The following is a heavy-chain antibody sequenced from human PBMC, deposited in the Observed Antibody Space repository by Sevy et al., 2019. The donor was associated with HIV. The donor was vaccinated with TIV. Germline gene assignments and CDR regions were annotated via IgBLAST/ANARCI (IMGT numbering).Heavy chain of an antibody. CDR1: GFTFSTYA. D-gene: IGHD7-27*01. CDR2: VSSDGSEI. Sequence: GGSLRLSCAVSGFTFSTYAMHWVRQAPGKWLECVAIVSSDGSEINYADSMKGRITICTDNSRNTRYLQMNSLRTEYTGLYYCARDQLGSIDYWGQGTLVTVSS. CDR3: ARDQLGSIDY. J-gene: IGHJ4*02. V-gene: IGHV3-30-3*01.